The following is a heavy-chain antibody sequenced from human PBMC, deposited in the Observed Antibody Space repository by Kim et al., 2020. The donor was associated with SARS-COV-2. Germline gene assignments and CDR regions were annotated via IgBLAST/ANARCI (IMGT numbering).Heavy chain of an antibody. CDR1: GYIFTSYW. D-gene: IGHD6-19*01. J-gene: IGHJ6*02. Sequence: GESLKISCKGSGYIFTSYWISWVRQMPGKGLEWMGRIDPSDSYTNYSPSFQGHVTILADKSISTAYLQWISLKASDTAMYYCSRESRSSDDYYYGMDVWGQGTTVTVSS. CDR3: SRESRSSDDYYYGMDV. CDR2: IDPSDSYT. V-gene: IGHV5-10-1*01.